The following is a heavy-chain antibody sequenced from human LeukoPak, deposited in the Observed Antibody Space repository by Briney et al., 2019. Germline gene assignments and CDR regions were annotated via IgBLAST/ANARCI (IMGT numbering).Heavy chain of an antibody. J-gene: IGHJ4*02. CDR2: INPNSGGT. V-gene: IGHV1-2*02. D-gene: IGHD3-3*01. CDR3: ARMPRRTTKEWFRDY. CDR1: GYTFTGYY. Sequence: GASVKVSCKAYGYTFTGYYMHWVRQAPGQGLEWMGWINPNSGGTNYAQKFQGRVTMTRDTSISTAYMELNRLRSDDTAVYYCARMPRRTTKEWFRDYWGQGTLVTVSS.